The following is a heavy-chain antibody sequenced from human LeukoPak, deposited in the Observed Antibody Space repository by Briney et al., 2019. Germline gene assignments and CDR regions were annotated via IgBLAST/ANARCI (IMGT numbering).Heavy chain of an antibody. Sequence: GGSLRLSCAASGFSFSTFWVTWVRQAPGKGLEWVANIKQDGSEKYYVDSVKGRFTISRDNAKNSLYLQMNSLRAEDTAVYYCARDRRCSSTSCYYFDYWGQGTLVTVSS. CDR2: IKQDGSEK. J-gene: IGHJ4*02. CDR1: GFSFSTFW. CDR3: ARDRRCSSTSCYYFDY. D-gene: IGHD2-2*01. V-gene: IGHV3-7*04.